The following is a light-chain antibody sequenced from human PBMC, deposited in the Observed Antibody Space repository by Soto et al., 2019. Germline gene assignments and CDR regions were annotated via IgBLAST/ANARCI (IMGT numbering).Light chain of an antibody. CDR3: QQDHDYPWT. CDR1: QDIGND. Sequence: IQMTQSPSSLSVSVTDRVTITCRASQDIGNDLGWYQQRPGEAPELLLYAASTLRSGVPSRFSGSGSGTQFTLTINNLQPEDSATYFGQQDHDYPWTFGHGTKVEV. V-gene: IGKV1-6*02. J-gene: IGKJ1*01. CDR2: AAS.